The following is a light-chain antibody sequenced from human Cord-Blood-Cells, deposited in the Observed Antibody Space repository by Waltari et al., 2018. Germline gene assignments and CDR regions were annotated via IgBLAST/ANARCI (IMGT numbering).Light chain of an antibody. Sequence: EIVLTQAPATLSFSPGEPATPYCRASQSVCSYLAWYQRKPGQAPRLLIYDASNRATGIPARFSGSGSGTDFTLTISSLEPEDFAVYYCQQRSNLLTFGGGTKVEIK. V-gene: IGKV3-11*01. J-gene: IGKJ4*01. CDR3: QQRSNLLT. CDR2: DAS. CDR1: QSVCSY.